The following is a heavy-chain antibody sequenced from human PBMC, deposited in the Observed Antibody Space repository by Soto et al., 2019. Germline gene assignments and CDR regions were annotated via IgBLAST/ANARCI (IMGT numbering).Heavy chain of an antibody. V-gene: IGHV3-74*01. J-gene: IGHJ4*02. CDR1: GFTFSTYW. D-gene: IGHD2-2*01. CDR3: ARATGSNHPFDY. CDR2: ISTDGSST. Sequence: EVQLVESGGGLVQPGGSLRLSCAATGFTFSTYWMHWVRQGPGKGLVWVSRISTDGSSTTYADSAKGRLTTSSDNAKNTLYLQMNSLRAEDTAVYYCARATGSNHPFDYWGQGSLVTVSS.